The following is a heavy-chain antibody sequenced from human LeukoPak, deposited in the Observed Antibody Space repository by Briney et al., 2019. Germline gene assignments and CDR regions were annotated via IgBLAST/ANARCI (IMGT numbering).Heavy chain of an antibody. CDR2: IKPDGSEK. CDR1: GFTFSGYW. D-gene: IGHD5-18*01. J-gene: IGHJ4*02. V-gene: IGHV3-7*04. CDR3: ARDRIQLWSHDY. Sequence: PGGSLRLSCAASGFTFSGYWMSWVRQAPGKGLEWVANIKPDGSEKYYVDSVKGRFTISRENAKNSLYLQMNSLRAEDTAVYYCARDRIQLWSHDYWGQGTRVTVSS.